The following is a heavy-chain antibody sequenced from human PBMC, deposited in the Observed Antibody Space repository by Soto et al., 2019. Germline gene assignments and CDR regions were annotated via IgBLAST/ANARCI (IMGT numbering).Heavy chain of an antibody. V-gene: IGHV4-39*01. J-gene: IGHJ4*02. CDR3: AGLTGRSSAFLKKTFGY. CDR1: GGSISSSSYY. Sequence: QLQLQESGPGLVKPSETLSLTCTVPGGSISSSSYYWGWIRQPPGKGLEWIGKIYYRGSTSFNPSLMSRVAMSVDTSKNEFSLRLSSVTAADTAVYHCAGLTGRSSAFLKKTFGYWGQGTLVTVSS. D-gene: IGHD3-3*02. CDR2: IYYRGST.